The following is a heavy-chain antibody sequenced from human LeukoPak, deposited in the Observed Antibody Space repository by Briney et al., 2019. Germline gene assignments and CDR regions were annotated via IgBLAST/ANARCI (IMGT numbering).Heavy chain of an antibody. CDR1: GFTFDDYA. D-gene: IGHD6-19*01. CDR3: AKDKSGSGWYFDY. CDR2: ISWNSGSI. Sequence: GRSPRLSCAASGFTFDDYAMHWVRQAPGKGLEWVSGISWNSGSIGYADSVKGRFTISRDNAKNSLYLQMNSLRAEDTALYYCAKDKSGSGWYFDYWGQGTLVTVSS. J-gene: IGHJ4*02. V-gene: IGHV3-9*01.